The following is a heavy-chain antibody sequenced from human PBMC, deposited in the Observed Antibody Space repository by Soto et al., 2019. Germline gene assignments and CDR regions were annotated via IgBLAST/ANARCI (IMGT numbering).Heavy chain of an antibody. J-gene: IGHJ5*02. CDR1: GYNFTQYT. CDR2: ITAGDGKT. V-gene: IGHV1-3*01. Sequence: QVHLVQSGAEVKKPGASVKVSCKASGYNFTQYTIHWVRQAPGQRLEWMGWITAGDGKTQYSKKFQTRVTIRSDVSATTVDMDLNSLRSEDTAVYYCARDLYSSSFFWFDAWGRGTLVIVSS. CDR3: ARDLYSSSFFWFDA. D-gene: IGHD2-2*01.